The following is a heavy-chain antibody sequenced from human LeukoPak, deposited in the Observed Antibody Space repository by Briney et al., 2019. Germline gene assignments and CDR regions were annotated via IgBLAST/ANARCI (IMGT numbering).Heavy chain of an antibody. CDR3: AIDRYSSGWYTFDY. CDR1: GFTFSNFG. V-gene: IGHV3-21*01. Sequence: PGGALRLSCAASGFTFSNFGLYWVRQAPGEGLGWVSSISSSSSYISYADSVKGRFTISRDNAKNSLDLQMNSLRAEDTAVYYCAIDRYSSGWYTFDYWGQGTLVTVSS. D-gene: IGHD6-19*01. J-gene: IGHJ4*02. CDR2: ISSSSSYI.